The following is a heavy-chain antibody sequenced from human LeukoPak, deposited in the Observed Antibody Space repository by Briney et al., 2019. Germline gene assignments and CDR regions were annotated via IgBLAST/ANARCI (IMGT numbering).Heavy chain of an antibody. D-gene: IGHD3-10*01. CDR1: GFTFRNYG. V-gene: IGHV3-30*03. J-gene: IGHJ4*02. CDR3: ASLRSGSGTFYIDY. Sequence: PGGSLRLSCAASGFTFRNYGMQWVRQAPGKGLEWVTVITYGGSIKYYADSVEGRFSISRDNSKNTLYLQMNSLRAEDTAVYYCASLRSGSGTFYIDYWGQGTLVTVSS. CDR2: ITYGGSIK.